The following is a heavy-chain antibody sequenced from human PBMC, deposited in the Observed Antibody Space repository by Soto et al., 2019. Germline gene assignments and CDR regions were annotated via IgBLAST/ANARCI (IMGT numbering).Heavy chain of an antibody. CDR1: GFTFSSYW. Sequence: EVQLVESGGGLVQPGGSLRLSCAASGFTFSSYWMHWVRQAPGRGLVWVSRNNSDGSSTSYADSVKGRFTISRDNAKNTLYLQMNSLRAEDTAVYYCARVRYCSSTSCYSPFWFDPWGQGTLVTVSS. V-gene: IGHV3-74*01. D-gene: IGHD2-2*01. J-gene: IGHJ5*02. CDR2: NNSDGSST. CDR3: ARVRYCSSTSCYSPFWFDP.